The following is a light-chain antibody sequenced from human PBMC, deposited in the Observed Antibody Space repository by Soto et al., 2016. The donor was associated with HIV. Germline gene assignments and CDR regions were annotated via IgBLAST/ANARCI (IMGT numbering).Light chain of an antibody. CDR1: SLRSYF. Sequence: SSELTQDPAVSVALGQTVKITCQGDSLRSYFASWYQQKPGQAPLLVFYGKNKRPSGIPDRFSGSSSGATASLTITGAQAEDEADYYCYSRDNSDYHFLFGTGTSVTVL. CDR2: GKN. V-gene: IGLV3-19*01. J-gene: IGLJ1*01. CDR3: YSRDNSDYHFL.